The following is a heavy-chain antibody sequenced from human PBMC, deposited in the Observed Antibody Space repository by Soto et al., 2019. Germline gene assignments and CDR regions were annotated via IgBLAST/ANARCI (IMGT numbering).Heavy chain of an antibody. CDR1: GGSVSSGSYY. Sequence: PSETLSLTCTVSGGSVSSGSYYWSWIRQPPGKGLEWIGYIYYSGSTNYNPSLKSRVTIAVDTSKNQFSLKLSSVTAADMAVYYCARVSWRWGHYVMDVWGQGTTVTVSS. D-gene: IGHD1-26*01. CDR2: IYYSGST. CDR3: ARVSWRWGHYVMDV. J-gene: IGHJ6*02. V-gene: IGHV4-61*01.